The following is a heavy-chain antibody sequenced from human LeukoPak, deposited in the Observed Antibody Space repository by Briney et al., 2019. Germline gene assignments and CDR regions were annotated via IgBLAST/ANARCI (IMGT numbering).Heavy chain of an antibody. Sequence: TGGSLRLSCAASGFTFSSYEMNWVRQAPGKGLEWVSYISSSGSTIYYADSVKGRFTISRDNAKNSLYLQMNSLRAEDTAVYYCARAQDGPYYLDYWGQGTLVTVSS. CDR1: GFTFSSYE. CDR3: ARAQDGPYYLDY. J-gene: IGHJ4*02. D-gene: IGHD2-15*01. V-gene: IGHV3-48*03. CDR2: ISSSGSTI.